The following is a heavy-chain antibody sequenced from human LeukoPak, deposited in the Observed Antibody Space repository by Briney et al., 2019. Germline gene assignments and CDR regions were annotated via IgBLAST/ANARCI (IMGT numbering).Heavy chain of an antibody. CDR3: ARDPPGSGSYLDY. CDR2: VYYTGST. Sequence: SETLSLTCTVSTDSITSYYWTWVRQPPGKGLEYIGYVYYTGSTNYNPSLKSRVTISLDTSKNQFSLKLTSVTAADTAVYYCARDPPGSGSYLDYWGQGTLVTFSS. CDR1: TDSITSYY. J-gene: IGHJ4*02. D-gene: IGHD3-10*01. V-gene: IGHV4-59*01.